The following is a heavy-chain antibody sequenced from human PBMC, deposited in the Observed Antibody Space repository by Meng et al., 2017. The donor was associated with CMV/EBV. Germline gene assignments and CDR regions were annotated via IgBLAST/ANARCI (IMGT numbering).Heavy chain of an antibody. D-gene: IGHD2-2*01. Sequence: GESLKISCAASGFTFSDYYMSWIRQAPGKGLEWVSYISSSGSTIYYADSVKGRFTISRDNAKNSLYLQMNSLRAEDTAVYYCARDKIVVVPADYYYYGMDVWGQGTTVTVSS. V-gene: IGHV3-11*04. CDR1: GFTFSDYY. J-gene: IGHJ6*02. CDR3: ARDKIVVVPADYYYYGMDV. CDR2: ISSSGSTI.